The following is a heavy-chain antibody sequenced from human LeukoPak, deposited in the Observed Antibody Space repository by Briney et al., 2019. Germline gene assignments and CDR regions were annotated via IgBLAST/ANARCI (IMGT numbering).Heavy chain of an antibody. J-gene: IGHJ5*02. D-gene: IGHD6-13*01. V-gene: IGHV1-18*01. CDR2: ISAYNGNT. Sequence: ASVKVSCKASGYTFTSYGISWVRQAPGQGLEWMGWISAYNGNTNYAQKLQGRVTMTTDTSTSTAYMELRSLRSDDTAVYYCARFIRPRAASTRFDPWGQGTLVTVSS. CDR3: ARFIRPRAASTRFDP. CDR1: GYTFTSYG.